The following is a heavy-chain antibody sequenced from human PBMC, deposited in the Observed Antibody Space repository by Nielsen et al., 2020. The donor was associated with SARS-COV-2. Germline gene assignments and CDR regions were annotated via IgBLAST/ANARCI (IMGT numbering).Heavy chain of an antibody. V-gene: IGHV1-8*01. CDR3: ARARFCTNGVCYHFGSWQFDY. J-gene: IGHJ4*02. CDR1: GYTFTSYD. Sequence: ASVKVSCKASGYTFTSYDINWVRQATGQGLEWMGWMNPNSGNTGYAQKFQGRVTMTRDTSTSTVYMELSSLRSEDTAVYYCARARFCTNGVCYHFGSWQFDYWGQGTLVTVSS. CDR2: MNPNSGNT. D-gene: IGHD2-8*01.